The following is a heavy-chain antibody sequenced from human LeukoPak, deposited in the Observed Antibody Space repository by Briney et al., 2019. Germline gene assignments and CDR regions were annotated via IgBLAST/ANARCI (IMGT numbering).Heavy chain of an antibody. J-gene: IGHJ4*02. V-gene: IGHV1-18*04. CDR2: ISAYNGNT. D-gene: IGHD2-15*01. CDR1: GYTFTSYG. Sequence: ASVKVSCKASGYTFTSYGISWVRQAPGQGLECVGWISAYNGNTNYAQKLQGRVTMTTDTSTSTAYMGLRSLRSDDTAVYYCASGEGYCSGGSCALEYYFDYWGQGTLVTVSS. CDR3: ASGEGYCSGGSCALEYYFDY.